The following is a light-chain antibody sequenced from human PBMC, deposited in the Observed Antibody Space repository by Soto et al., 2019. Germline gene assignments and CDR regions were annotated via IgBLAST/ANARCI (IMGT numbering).Light chain of an antibody. J-gene: IGKJ5*01. CDR3: QQYDNPPIT. CDR2: DAS. V-gene: IGKV1-33*01. Sequence: DLQMPQSPSSLSASLGDRVTVTCRASQSISSYLNWYQQKPGKAPKLLIYDASNLETGVPSRFSGSGSGTDFTFTISSLQPEDIATYYCQQYDNPPITVGQGTRLEI. CDR1: QSISSY.